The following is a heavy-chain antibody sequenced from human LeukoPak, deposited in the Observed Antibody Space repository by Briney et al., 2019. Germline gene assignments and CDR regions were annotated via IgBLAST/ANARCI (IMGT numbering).Heavy chain of an antibody. CDR1: GGSISSYY. J-gene: IGHJ4*02. CDR3: ARHTMVRGVIDY. D-gene: IGHD3-10*01. V-gene: IGHV4-59*08. CDR2: IYYSGST. Sequence: SETLSRTCTVSGGSISSYYWSWIRQPPGEGLEWIGYIYYSGSTNYNPSLKSRVTISVDTSKNQFSLKLSSVTAADTAVYYCARHTMVRGVIDYWGQGTLVTVSS.